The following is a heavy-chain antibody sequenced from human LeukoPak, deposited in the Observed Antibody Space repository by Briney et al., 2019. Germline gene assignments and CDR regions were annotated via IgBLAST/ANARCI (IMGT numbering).Heavy chain of an antibody. CDR3: AKGAADNYYYGMDV. V-gene: IGHV3-43D*04. CDR2: ISWDGGST. J-gene: IGHJ6*04. D-gene: IGHD6-13*01. Sequence: PGGSLRLSCAASGFTFDDYAMHWVRQAPGKGLEWVSLISWDGGSTYYADSVKGRFTISRDNSKNSLYLQMNSLRAEDTALYYCAKGAADNYYYGMDVWGKGTMVTVSS. CDR1: GFTFDDYA.